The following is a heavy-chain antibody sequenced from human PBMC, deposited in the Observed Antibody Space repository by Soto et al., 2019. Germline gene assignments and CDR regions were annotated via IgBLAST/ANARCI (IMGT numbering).Heavy chain of an antibody. CDR3: VRVGLGYWHNGVRAIYDS. J-gene: IGHJ4*02. CDR1: GFTFSSYW. Sequence: GGSLRLSCAASGFTFSSYWMHWVRQTPGKGLVWVSRTNGDGSSTAYADAVKGRFTISRDNAKSTLFLQMNSLRPEDTAVYYCVRVGLGYWHNGVRAIYDSWGQGALVIVSS. CDR2: TNGDGSST. D-gene: IGHD2-15*01. V-gene: IGHV3-74*01.